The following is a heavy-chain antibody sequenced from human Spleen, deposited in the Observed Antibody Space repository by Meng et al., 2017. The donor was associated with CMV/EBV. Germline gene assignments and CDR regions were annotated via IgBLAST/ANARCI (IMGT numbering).Heavy chain of an antibody. CDR2: ITTSSSY. D-gene: IGHD4/OR15-4a*01. CDR1: GFTFITFN. V-gene: IGHV3-21*04. CDR3: ARVRGMTMSWLDP. Sequence: GESLKISCAASGFTFITFNISRVRQAPGKGLEWVSSITTSSSYTDSVKGRFTISRDNAKNSLHLQMNNLRAEDTAVYYCARVRGMTMSWLDPWGQGTLVTVSS. J-gene: IGHJ5*02.